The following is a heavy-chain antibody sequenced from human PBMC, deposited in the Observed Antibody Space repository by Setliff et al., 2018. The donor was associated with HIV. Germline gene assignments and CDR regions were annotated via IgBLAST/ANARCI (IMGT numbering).Heavy chain of an antibody. CDR1: GGSISSYY. CDR3: ARDGYSSSWYVISGSFDY. J-gene: IGHJ4*02. CDR2: IYYSGST. V-gene: IGHV4-59*12. D-gene: IGHD6-13*01. Sequence: SETLSLTCTVSGGSISSYYWSWIRQPPGKGLEWIGYIYYSGSTNYNPSLKSRVTISLDTSKNQFSLKLSSVTAADTAVYYCARDGYSSSWYVISGSFDYWGQGILVTVSS.